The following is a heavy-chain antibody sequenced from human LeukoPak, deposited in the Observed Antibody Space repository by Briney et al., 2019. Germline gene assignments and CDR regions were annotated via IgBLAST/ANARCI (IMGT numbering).Heavy chain of an antibody. J-gene: IGHJ4*02. CDR3: AKQRASYGFVFDY. CDR1: GFTFSSFA. CDR2: TSGSGGNT. V-gene: IGHV3-23*01. Sequence: GGSLRLSCAASGFTFSSFAMSWVRQAPGKGLEWVSSTSGSGGNTYYAHSVKGRLTISRDNFKSTLFLQMNSLRAEDTATYYCAKQRASYGFVFDYWGQGALVTVSS. D-gene: IGHD5-18*01.